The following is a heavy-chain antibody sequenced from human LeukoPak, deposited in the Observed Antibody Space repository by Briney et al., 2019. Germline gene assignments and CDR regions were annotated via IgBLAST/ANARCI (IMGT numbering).Heavy chain of an antibody. CDR1: GFTFSSYA. CDR2: ISGSGGST. V-gene: IGHV3-23*01. J-gene: IGHJ4*02. Sequence: PGGSLRLSCAPYGFTFSSYAMSWVRQAPGKGLEWVSAISGSGGSTYYADSVKGRFTISRDNSKNTLYLQMNSLRAEDTAVYYCAKGSGDDPRIGYWGQGTLVTVSS. CDR3: AKGSGDDPRIGY. D-gene: IGHD4-17*01.